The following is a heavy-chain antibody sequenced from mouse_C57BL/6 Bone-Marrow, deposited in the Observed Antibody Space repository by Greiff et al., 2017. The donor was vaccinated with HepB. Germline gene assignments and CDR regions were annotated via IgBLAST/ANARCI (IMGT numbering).Heavy chain of an antibody. CDR1: GYTFTSYW. CDR2: IDPSDSYT. V-gene: IGHV1-50*01. D-gene: IGHD2-1*01. Sequence: QVQLQQPGAELVKPGASVKLSCKASGYTFTSYWMQWVKQRPGQGLEWIGEIDPSDSYTNYNQKFKGKATLTVDTSSSTAYMQLSSLTSEDSAVYYCARGNFPCDYWGQGTTLTVSS. J-gene: IGHJ2*01. CDR3: ARGNFPCDY.